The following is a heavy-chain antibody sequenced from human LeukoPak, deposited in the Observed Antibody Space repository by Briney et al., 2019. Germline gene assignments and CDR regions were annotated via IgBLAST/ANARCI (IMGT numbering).Heavy chain of an antibody. D-gene: IGHD3-10*01. CDR2: ISSSSITI. Sequence: GRSLRLSCAASGFTFSSYSMNWVRQAPGKGLEWVSYISSSSITIYYADPVKGRFTISRDNAENSLYLQMNSLRAEDTAVYYCARFGEKAFDIWGQGTMVTVSS. V-gene: IGHV3-48*01. J-gene: IGHJ3*02. CDR1: GFTFSSYS. CDR3: ARFGEKAFDI.